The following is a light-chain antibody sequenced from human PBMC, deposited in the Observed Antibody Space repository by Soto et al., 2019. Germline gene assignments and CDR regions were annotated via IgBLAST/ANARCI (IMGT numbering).Light chain of an antibody. J-gene: IGKJ4*01. CDR2: DTS. CDR3: HQRGDWPT. Sequence: EIVVTQSPATLSLSPGDRATLSCRTSQNVKYYLAWYQQKPGQSPRLLIYDTSNRATGIPARFTGSGSGTDFTLTISSLEPEDFGVYYCHQRGDWPTFGGGTKVEIK. CDR1: QNVKYY. V-gene: IGKV3-11*01.